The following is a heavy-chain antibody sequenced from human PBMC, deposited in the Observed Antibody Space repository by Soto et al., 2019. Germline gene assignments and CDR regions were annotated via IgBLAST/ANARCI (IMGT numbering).Heavy chain of an antibody. CDR2: ISSNGGST. J-gene: IGHJ6*03. CDR3: ARGRYYGSGFNYYYYYMDV. V-gene: IGHV3-64*01. D-gene: IGHD3-10*01. CDR1: GFTFSSYA. Sequence: GGSLRLSCAASGFTFSSYAMHWVRQAPGKGLEYVSAISSNGGSTYYANSVKGRFTISRDNSKNTLYLQMGSLRAEDMAVYYCARGRYYGSGFNYYYYYMDVWGKGTTVTVSS.